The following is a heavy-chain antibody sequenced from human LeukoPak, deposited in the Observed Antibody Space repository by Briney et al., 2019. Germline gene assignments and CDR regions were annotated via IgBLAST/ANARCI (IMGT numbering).Heavy chain of an antibody. V-gene: IGHV4-59*01. J-gene: IGHJ4*02. CDR1: GDSISTYY. CDR3: ATSYSSSWYDY. CDR2: IYYSGST. D-gene: IGHD6-13*01. Sequence: TSETLSLTCTVSGDSISTYYWSWIRQPPGKGLEWIGYIYYSGSTNYNPSLKSRVTISVDTSKNQFSLKLSSVTAADTAVYYCATSYSSSWYDYWGQGTLVTVSS.